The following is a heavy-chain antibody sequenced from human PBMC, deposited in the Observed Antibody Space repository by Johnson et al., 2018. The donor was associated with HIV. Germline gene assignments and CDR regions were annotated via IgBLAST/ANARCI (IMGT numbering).Heavy chain of an antibody. Sequence: SGGGVVQPGGSLRLSCAASGFTFSSYGMHWVRQAPGKGLEWVAFIRYGGSNKYYADSVQGRFTISRDNSKNTLYLQMNSLRAEDTAVYYCAIPLGVPTDDDAFDIWGQGTMVTVSS. CDR3: AIPLGVPTDDDAFDI. V-gene: IGHV3-30*02. CDR1: GFTFSSYG. J-gene: IGHJ3*02. CDR2: IRYGGSNK. D-gene: IGHD2-2*01.